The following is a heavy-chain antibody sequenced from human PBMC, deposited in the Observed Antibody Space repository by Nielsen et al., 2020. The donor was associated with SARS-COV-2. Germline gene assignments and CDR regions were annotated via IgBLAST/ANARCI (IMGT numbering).Heavy chain of an antibody. V-gene: IGHV4-31*03. CDR3: AREKGGYASGYFDY. J-gene: IGHJ4*02. CDR2: IYYSGST. Sequence: SETLSLTCTVSGGSISSGGYYWSWIRQHPGKGLEWIGYIYYSGSTYYNPSLKSRVTISVDTSKNQFSLKLSSVTAADTAVYYCAREKGGYASGYFDYWGQGTLVTVSS. D-gene: IGHD3-22*01. CDR1: GGSISSGGYY.